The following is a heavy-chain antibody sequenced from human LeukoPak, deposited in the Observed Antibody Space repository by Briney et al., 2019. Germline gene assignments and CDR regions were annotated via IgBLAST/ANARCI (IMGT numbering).Heavy chain of an antibody. J-gene: IGHJ3*02. CDR2: IYHSGST. CDR3: ARPKAMIVVSAFDI. Sequence: RPSETLSLTCAVSGYSISSGYYWGWIRQPPGKGLGWIGSIYHSGSTYYNPSLKSRVTISVDTSKNQFSLKLSSVTAADTAVYYCARPKAMIVVSAFDIWGQGTMVTVSS. CDR1: GYSISSGYY. V-gene: IGHV4-38-2*01. D-gene: IGHD3-22*01.